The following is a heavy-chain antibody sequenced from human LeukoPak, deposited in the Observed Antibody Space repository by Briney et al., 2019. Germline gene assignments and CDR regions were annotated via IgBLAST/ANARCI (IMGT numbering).Heavy chain of an antibody. V-gene: IGHV3-23*01. D-gene: IGHD5-18*01. CDR1: GFTFSSYA. CDR3: AKVTAVGTYFDY. CDR2: ISHSGDST. J-gene: IGHJ4*02. Sequence: GGSLRLSCAASGFTFSSYAMSWVRQAPGKGLEWVSAISHSGDSTYHADSVKGRFTISRDNSKNTLYLHMNGLRAEDTAFYYCAKVTAVGTYFDYWGQGTLVTVSS.